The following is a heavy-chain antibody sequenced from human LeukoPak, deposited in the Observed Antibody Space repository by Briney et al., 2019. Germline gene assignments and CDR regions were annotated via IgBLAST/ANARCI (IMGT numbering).Heavy chain of an antibody. Sequence: ASVKVSCKVFGYTFTGYHIHWVRQAPGQGLEWMGRINPNTGGTNYAQKFQGRVTMTRDTSVSTAYMELSRLTSDNTAVYYCARGEVEMATVGDDSFEIWGHGTMVSVYS. CDR1: GYTFTGYH. V-gene: IGHV1-2*06. CDR3: ARGEVEMATVGDDSFEI. CDR2: INPNTGGT. J-gene: IGHJ3*02. D-gene: IGHD5-24*01.